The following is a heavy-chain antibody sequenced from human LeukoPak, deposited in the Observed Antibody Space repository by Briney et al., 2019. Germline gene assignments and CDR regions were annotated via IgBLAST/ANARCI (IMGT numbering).Heavy chain of an antibody. CDR2: ISYDGSNK. D-gene: IGHD3-22*01. J-gene: IGHJ4*02. CDR1: GFTFSSYG. Sequence: GGSLRLSCAASGFTFSSYGMHWVRQAPGKGLEWVAVISYDGSNKYYADSVKGRFTISRDNSKNTLYLQMNSLRAEDTAVYYCAKVRYYYDSSGYYFDYWGQGTLVTVSS. CDR3: AKVRYYYDSSGYYFDY. V-gene: IGHV3-30*18.